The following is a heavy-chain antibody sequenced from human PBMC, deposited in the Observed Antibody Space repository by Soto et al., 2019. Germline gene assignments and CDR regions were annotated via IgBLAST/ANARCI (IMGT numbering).Heavy chain of an antibody. CDR1: GGSISSSSYY. J-gene: IGHJ4*02. D-gene: IGHD3-22*01. V-gene: IGHV4-39*02. CDR3: ARDYDSSGDY. CDR2: IYYSGST. Sequence: SETLSLTCTVSGGSISSSSYYWGWIRQPPGKGLEWIGSIYYSGSTYYNQYLKSRVTISVDTSKNQFSLKLSSVTAADTAVYYCARDYDSSGDYWGQGTLVTVSS.